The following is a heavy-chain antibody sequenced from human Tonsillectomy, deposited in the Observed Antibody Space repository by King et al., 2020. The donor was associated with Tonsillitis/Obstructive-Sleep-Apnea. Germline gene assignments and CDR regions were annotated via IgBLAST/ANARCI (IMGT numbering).Heavy chain of an antibody. CDR1: GFTFSNAW. Sequence: VQLVESGGGLVKPGGSLRLSCAASGFTFSNAWMSWVRQAPGKGLEWGGRIKSKINGGNPDDAEPVNGSFTISRDDSKNTLDLQMNSLKTEDTAVYYCATGTAKDYSSGWYGAFDIWGQGTMVTVSS. CDR3: ATGTAKDYSSGWYGAFDI. V-gene: IGHV3-15*01. CDR2: IKSKINGGNP. D-gene: IGHD6-19*01. J-gene: IGHJ3*02.